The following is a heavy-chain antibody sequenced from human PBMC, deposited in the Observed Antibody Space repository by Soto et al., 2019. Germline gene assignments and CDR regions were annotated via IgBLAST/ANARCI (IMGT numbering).Heavy chain of an antibody. CDR2: MYHSGST. CDR3: AAYYYYRCNY. CDR1: GGCMRSRKG. J-gene: IGHJ4*02. Sequence: SERMALTCAVSGGCMRSRKGWSWVRQPPGKGLEWIGEMYHSGSTNYNPSLKSRVTISVDKSKNQFSLKLSSVTAADTGVYYCAAYYYYRCNYWGQGTLVTVSS. V-gene: IGHV4-4*02. D-gene: IGHD3-10*01.